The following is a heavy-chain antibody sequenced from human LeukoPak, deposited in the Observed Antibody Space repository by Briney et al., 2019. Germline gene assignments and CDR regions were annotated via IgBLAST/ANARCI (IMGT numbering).Heavy chain of an antibody. D-gene: IGHD3-22*01. Sequence: RASVKVSCKASGYTFTSYGFSWVRQAPGQGLEWMGWISAYNGNTNYAQKLQGRVTMTTDTSTSTAYMELRSLRSDDTAVYYCARGAMIETGGRSNGDYWGQGTLVTVSS. CDR1: GYTFTSYG. CDR2: ISAYNGNT. J-gene: IGHJ4*02. CDR3: ARGAMIETGGRSNGDY. V-gene: IGHV1-18*01.